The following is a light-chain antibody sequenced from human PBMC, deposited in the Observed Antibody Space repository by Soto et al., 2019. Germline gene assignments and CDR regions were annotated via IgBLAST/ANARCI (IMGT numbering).Light chain of an antibody. CDR1: SGHSSYT. CDR2: LNSDGSH. V-gene: IGLV4-69*01. Sequence: QPVLTQSPSASASLGASVKLTWTLSSGHSSYTIAWHQQQPEKGPRYLMTLNSDGSHSKGDGIPDRFSGSSSGAERYLSISSLQSEDEADYYCQTWGTGIEVFGGGTKLTVL. CDR3: QTWGTGIEV. J-gene: IGLJ3*02.